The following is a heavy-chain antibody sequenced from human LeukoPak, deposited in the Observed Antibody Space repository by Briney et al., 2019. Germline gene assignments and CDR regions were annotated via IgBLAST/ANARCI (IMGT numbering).Heavy chain of an antibody. J-gene: IGHJ4*02. V-gene: IGHV3-9*01. CDR3: AKAVAGNQAFDY. D-gene: IGHD6-19*01. Sequence: GGSLGLSCAASGFTFDDYAMHWVRQAPGKGLEWVSGISWNSGSIGYADSVKGRFTISRDNAKNSLYLQMNSLRAEDTALYYCAKAVAGNQAFDYWGQGTLVTVSS. CDR2: ISWNSGSI. CDR1: GFTFDDYA.